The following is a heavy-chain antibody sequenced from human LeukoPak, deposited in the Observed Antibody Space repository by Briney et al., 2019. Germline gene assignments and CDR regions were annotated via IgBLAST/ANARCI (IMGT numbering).Heavy chain of an antibody. CDR2: INHSGST. CDR3: ARAPSWYPYNWFDP. Sequence: SETLSLTCAVYGGSFSGYYWGWIRQPPGKGLEWIGEINHSGSTNYNPSLKSRVTISVDTSKNQFSLKLSSVTAADTAVYYCARAPSWYPYNWFDPWGQGTLVTVSS. D-gene: IGHD6-13*01. J-gene: IGHJ5*02. CDR1: GGSFSGYY. V-gene: IGHV4-34*01.